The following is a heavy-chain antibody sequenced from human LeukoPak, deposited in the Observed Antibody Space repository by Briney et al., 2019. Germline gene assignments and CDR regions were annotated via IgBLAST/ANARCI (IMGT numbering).Heavy chain of an antibody. Sequence: GGSLRLSCAASGFTFSSYAMSWVRQAPGKGLEWVSAISGSGGSTYYADSVRGRFTISRDNSKNTLYLQMNSLRAEDTAVYYCAKEGESIVGAGPDYWGQGTLVTVSS. CDR2: ISGSGGST. V-gene: IGHV3-23*01. CDR1: GFTFSSYA. D-gene: IGHD1-26*01. CDR3: AKEGESIVGAGPDY. J-gene: IGHJ4*02.